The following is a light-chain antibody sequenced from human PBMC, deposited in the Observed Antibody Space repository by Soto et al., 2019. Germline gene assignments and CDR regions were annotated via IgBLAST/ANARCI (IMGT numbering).Light chain of an antibody. CDR2: GAS. CDR1: QSVSSSY. V-gene: IGKV3D-7*01. CDR3: QQDYTRVT. Sequence: PGERVTLSCRASQSVSSSYLTWYQQKPGQAPRLLIYGASTRATSIPARFSGSGSGTDFTLTISSLQPEDFAVYYCQQDYTRVTFGPATKVDIK. J-gene: IGKJ3*01.